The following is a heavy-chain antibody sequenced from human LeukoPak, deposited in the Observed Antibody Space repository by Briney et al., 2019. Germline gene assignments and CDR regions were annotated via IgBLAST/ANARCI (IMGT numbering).Heavy chain of an antibody. CDR3: ARGPWIQLWLPPDY. CDR1: GFTFSSYS. Sequence: GGSLRLSCAASGFTFSSYSMNWVRQAPGKGLEWVSSISSSSSYIYYADSVKGRFTISRDNAKNSLYLQMNSLRAEDTAVYYCARGPWIQLWLPPDYWGQGTLVTVSS. CDR2: ISSSSSYI. J-gene: IGHJ4*02. D-gene: IGHD5-18*01. V-gene: IGHV3-21*01.